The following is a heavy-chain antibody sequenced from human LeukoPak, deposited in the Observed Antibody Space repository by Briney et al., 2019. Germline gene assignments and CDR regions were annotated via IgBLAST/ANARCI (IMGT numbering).Heavy chain of an antibody. CDR2: IIPILGIA. CDR3: ARDLGYTWNYWFDP. D-gene: IGHD1-7*01. V-gene: IGHV1-69*04. CDR1: GGTFSSYA. Sequence: SVKVSCKASGGTFSSYAISWVRQAPGQGLEWMGRIIPILGIANYAQKFQGRVTITADKSTSTAYMELSSLRSEDTAVYYCARDLGYTWNYWFDPWGQGTLVTVSS. J-gene: IGHJ5*02.